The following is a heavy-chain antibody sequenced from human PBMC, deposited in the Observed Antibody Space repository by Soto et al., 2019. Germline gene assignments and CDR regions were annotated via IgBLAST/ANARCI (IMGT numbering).Heavy chain of an antibody. Sequence: PSETLSLTCTVSGGSISSGGYYWSWIRQHPGKGLEWIGYIYYSGSTYYNPSLKSRVTISLDGSKNQFSLKVSSVTAADTAVYYCARGRLVPAVNFDYWGLGTLVTVSS. V-gene: IGHV4-31*03. CDR2: IYYSGST. D-gene: IGHD2-2*01. J-gene: IGHJ4*02. CDR1: GGSISSGGYY. CDR3: ARGRLVPAVNFDY.